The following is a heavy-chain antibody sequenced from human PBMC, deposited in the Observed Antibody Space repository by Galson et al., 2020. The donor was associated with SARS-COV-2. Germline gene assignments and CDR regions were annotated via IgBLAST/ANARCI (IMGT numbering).Heavy chain of an antibody. J-gene: IGHJ6*02. CDR2: VYYSGST. V-gene: IGHV4-39*07. D-gene: IGHD3-3*01. Sequence: SETLSLTCTVSGDSITSSNSFWGWIRQSPGEGLEWIGSVYYSGSTYYNPSLKSRVTISVDTSKNQFSLKVRSVTAADTAVYYCVRVGDALRFVEWSDNLVHNYYYGLDVWGQGTTVTISS. CDR3: VRVGDALRFVEWSDNLVHNYYYGLDV. CDR1: GDSITSSNSF.